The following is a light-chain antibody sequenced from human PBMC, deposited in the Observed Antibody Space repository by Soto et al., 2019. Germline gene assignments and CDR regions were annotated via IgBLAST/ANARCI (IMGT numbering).Light chain of an antibody. Sequence: QSVLTQPLSASASPGQRVTISCSGGSSNIGSNTVAWYQHLPGTAPPRLIFTAGQRPSGVPGRFSGSKSGTSASLAISGLQSEDEGDYYCQSYDSSLSAYVFGTGTKLTVL. J-gene: IGLJ1*01. CDR3: QSYDSSLSAYV. CDR2: TAG. CDR1: SSNIGSNT. V-gene: IGLV1-44*01.